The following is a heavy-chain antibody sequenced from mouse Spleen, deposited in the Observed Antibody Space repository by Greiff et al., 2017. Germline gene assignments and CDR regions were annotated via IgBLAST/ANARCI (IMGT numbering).Heavy chain of an antibody. CDR2: ISSGSSTI. Sequence: DVKLVESGGGLVKPGGSLKLSCAASGFTFSDYGMHWVRQAPEKGLEWVAYISSGSSTIYYADTVKGRFTISRDNAKNTLFLQMTSLRSEDTAMYYCATLDGYYVGAMDYWGQGTSVTVSS. CDR3: ATLDGYYVGAMDY. D-gene: IGHD2-3*01. V-gene: IGHV5-17*01. CDR1: GFTFSDYG. J-gene: IGHJ4*01.